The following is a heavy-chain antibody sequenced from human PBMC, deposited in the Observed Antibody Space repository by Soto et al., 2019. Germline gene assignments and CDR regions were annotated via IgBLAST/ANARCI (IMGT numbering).Heavy chain of an antibody. V-gene: IGHV4-59*08. CDR2: IYYSGST. CDR3: ARRSYYGSGSYYYDAFDI. CDR1: GGSISSYY. J-gene: IGHJ3*02. Sequence: PSETLSLTCTVSGGSISSYYWSWIRQPPGKGLEWIGYIYYSGSTNYNPSLKSRVTISVDTSKNQFSLKLSSVTAADTAVYYCARRSYYGSGSYYYDAFDIWGQGTMVTVS. D-gene: IGHD3-10*01.